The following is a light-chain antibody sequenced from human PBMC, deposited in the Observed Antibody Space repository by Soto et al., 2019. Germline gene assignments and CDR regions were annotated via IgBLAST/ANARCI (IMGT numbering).Light chain of an antibody. V-gene: IGKV1-33*01. Sequence: IQMTQSPSSQSTSVVYRVTITGQASQDINKNLIWYQQKPGKAPKLLIYDASDLETGVPSRFSGSGSGTGFTFTISSLQPEHFATYYCQQYESLPLTFGQGTRLEIK. CDR3: QQYESLPLT. J-gene: IGKJ5*01. CDR2: DAS. CDR1: QDINKN.